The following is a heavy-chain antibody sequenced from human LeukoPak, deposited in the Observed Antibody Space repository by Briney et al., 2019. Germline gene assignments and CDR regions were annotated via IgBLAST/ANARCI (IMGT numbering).Heavy chain of an antibody. D-gene: IGHD2-2*01. CDR2: INWNGGST. J-gene: IGHJ6*03. CDR3: ARVQLVPATNYYYYYMDV. CDR1: GYTFDDYG. V-gene: IGHV3-20*04. Sequence: PGGSLRLSCGASGYTFDDYGMRWVRQAPGKGLEWVSGINWNGGSTGYADSVKGRFTISRDNAKNSLYLQMNSLRAEDTALYYCARVQLVPATNYYYYYMDVWGKGTTVTVSS.